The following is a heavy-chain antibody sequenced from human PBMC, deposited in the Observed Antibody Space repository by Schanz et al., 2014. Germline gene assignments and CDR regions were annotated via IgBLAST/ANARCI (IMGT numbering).Heavy chain of an antibody. CDR3: ARYNSGHSDY. CDR1: GFIFSTFG. CDR2: IWYDGNKK. D-gene: IGHD6-19*01. Sequence: QVYLVQSGGGVVQPGRSLRLSCAASGFIFSTFGMQWVRQAPGKGLEWVAVIWYDGNKKYYADSVKSRFTVSRDNSKNTVDLQMDSLRADDTAVYYCARYNSGHSDYWGQGTLVTVSS. V-gene: IGHV3-33*01. J-gene: IGHJ4*02.